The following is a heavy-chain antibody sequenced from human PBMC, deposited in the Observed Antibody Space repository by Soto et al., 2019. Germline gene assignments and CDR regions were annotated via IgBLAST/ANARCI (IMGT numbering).Heavy chain of an antibody. Sequence: GGSLRLSCAASGFTFSSYSMNWVRQAPGKGLEWVSYISSSSSTIYYADSVKGRFTISRDNAKNSLYLQMNSLRDEDTAVYYCARVRVPAGHYYGMDVWGQGTTVTVSS. CDR3: ARVRVPAGHYYGMDV. CDR1: GFTFSSYS. V-gene: IGHV3-48*02. CDR2: ISSSSSTI. J-gene: IGHJ6*02. D-gene: IGHD2-2*01.